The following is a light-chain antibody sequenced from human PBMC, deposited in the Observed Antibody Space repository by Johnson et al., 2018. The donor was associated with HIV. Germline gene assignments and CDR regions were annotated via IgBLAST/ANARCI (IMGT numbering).Light chain of an antibody. CDR3: GTWDSSLTASV. CDR1: SSNIGNNY. CDR2: DNN. Sequence: QPVLTQPPSVSAAPGQKVTISCSGSSSNIGNNYVSWYQQFPGTAPKLVIYDNNKRPSGIPDRFSGSKSGTSATLGITGLQTGDEADYYCGTWDSSLTASVFGTGTKVTVL. J-gene: IGLJ1*01. V-gene: IGLV1-51*01.